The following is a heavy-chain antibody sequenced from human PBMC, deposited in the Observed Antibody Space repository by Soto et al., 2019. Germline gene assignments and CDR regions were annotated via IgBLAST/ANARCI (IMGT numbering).Heavy chain of an antibody. D-gene: IGHD3-22*01. CDR1: GYTFTDYY. Sequence: QVQLVQSAAEVKKPGASVKVSCKASGYTFTDYYFHWVRQAPGQGLERMVRINPKTGGTSFPQKFEGRAHMTRDTPISKAYMELSTLRSDDTAMYYCARSDDSSGPYSYGMDVWGQGPTVTVSS. CDR3: ARSDDSSGPYSYGMDV. J-gene: IGHJ6*02. CDR2: INPKTGGT. V-gene: IGHV1-2*06.